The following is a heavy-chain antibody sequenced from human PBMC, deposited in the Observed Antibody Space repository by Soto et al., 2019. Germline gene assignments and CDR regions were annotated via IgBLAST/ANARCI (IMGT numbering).Heavy chain of an antibody. Sequence: SETLSLTCTVSGGSISSYYWSWIRQPPGKGLEWIGYIYYSGSTNYDPSLKSRVTISVDTSKNQFSLKLSSVTAADTAVYYCARHSSAVAGTDYWGQGTLVTVSS. CDR2: IYYSGST. J-gene: IGHJ4*02. D-gene: IGHD6-19*01. CDR1: GGSISSYY. V-gene: IGHV4-59*08. CDR3: ARHSSAVAGTDY.